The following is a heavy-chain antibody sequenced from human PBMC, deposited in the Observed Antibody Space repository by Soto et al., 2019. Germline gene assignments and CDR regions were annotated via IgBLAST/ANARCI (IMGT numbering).Heavy chain of an antibody. CDR2: IYWDDDK. J-gene: IGHJ4*02. CDR1: GFSLTTSGVG. V-gene: IGHV2-5*02. CDR3: AHRVLRAVFGLVTTTAIYFDF. D-gene: IGHD3-3*01. Sequence: QITLNESGPTVVKPTETLTLTCTFSGFSLTTSGVGVGWVRQSPGKAPEWLAFIYWDDDKRYSTSLKRRLTITKATSKNQVVLTMANVDPADTATYYCAHRVLRAVFGLVTTTAIYFDFWGQGTPVVVSS.